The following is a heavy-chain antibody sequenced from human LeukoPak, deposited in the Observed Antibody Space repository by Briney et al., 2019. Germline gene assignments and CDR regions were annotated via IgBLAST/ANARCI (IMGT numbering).Heavy chain of an antibody. CDR1: GYTFTSYA. J-gene: IGHJ6*03. V-gene: IGHV1-69*13. CDR3: AKGSGYEAQYYYYYMDV. D-gene: IGHD5-12*01. Sequence: SVKVSCKASGYTFTSYAISWVRQAPGQGLEWMGGIIPIFGTANYAQKFQGRVTITADESTSTAYMELSSLRSEDTAVYYCAKGSGYEAQYYYYYMDVWGKGTTVTISS. CDR2: IIPIFGTA.